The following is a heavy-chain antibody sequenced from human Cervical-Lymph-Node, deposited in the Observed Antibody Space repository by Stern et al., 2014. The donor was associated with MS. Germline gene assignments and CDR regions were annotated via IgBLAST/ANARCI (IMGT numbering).Heavy chain of an antibody. J-gene: IGHJ4*02. Sequence: DQLVESGGGVVQPGRSLRLSCVGSGFTFSSFAMHWVRQTPGKGLEGVAGIAFDGSSQYYADSVEGRFTISRDNPKSTLYLLMDSLRPDDTSLYYCMKGTFSRSFFGDSWGQGTLVTVSS. CDR2: IAFDGSSQ. D-gene: IGHD3-16*01. V-gene: IGHV3-30*18. CDR3: MKGTFSRSFFGDS. CDR1: GFTFSSFA.